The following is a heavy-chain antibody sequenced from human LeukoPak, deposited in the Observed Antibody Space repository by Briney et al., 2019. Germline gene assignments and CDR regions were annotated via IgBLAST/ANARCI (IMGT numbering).Heavy chain of an antibody. D-gene: IGHD4-23*01. CDR2: IRYDGSNK. Sequence: PGGSLRLSCAASGFTFSSYGMHWVRHAPGKGLEWVAFIRYDGSNKYYADSVKGRFTISRDNSKNTLYLQMNSLRAEDTAVYYCARSFTVVTHYFDYWGQGTLVTVSS. J-gene: IGHJ4*02. CDR1: GFTFSSYG. CDR3: ARSFTVVTHYFDY. V-gene: IGHV3-30*02.